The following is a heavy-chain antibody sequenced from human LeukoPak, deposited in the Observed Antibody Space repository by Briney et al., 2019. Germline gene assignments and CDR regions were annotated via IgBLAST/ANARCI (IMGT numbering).Heavy chain of an antibody. V-gene: IGHV3-21*01. J-gene: IGHJ4*02. D-gene: IGHD3-9*01. Sequence: GGSLRLSCAASGFTFSSYSMNWVRQAPGKGLEWVSSISSSSSYIYYADSVKGRFTISRDNAKNSLYLQMNSLRAEDTAVYYCARGRESGYFDWLLYPNPLDYWGQGTLVTVSS. CDR3: ARGRESGYFDWLLYPNPLDY. CDR2: ISSSSSYI. CDR1: GFTFSSYS.